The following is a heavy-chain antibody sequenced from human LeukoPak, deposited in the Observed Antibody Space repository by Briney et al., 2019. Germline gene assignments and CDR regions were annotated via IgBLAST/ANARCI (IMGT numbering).Heavy chain of an antibody. D-gene: IGHD3-10*01. J-gene: IGHJ4*02. CDR3: GTMEGDY. Sequence: SETLSLTCAVYGGSFSGYYWSWIRQPPGKGLEWIGEINHSGSTNYNPSLKSRVTISVDTSKNQFSLKLSSVTAADTAVYYCGTMEGDYWGQGTLVTVSS. CDR1: GGSFSGYY. CDR2: INHSGST. V-gene: IGHV4-34*01.